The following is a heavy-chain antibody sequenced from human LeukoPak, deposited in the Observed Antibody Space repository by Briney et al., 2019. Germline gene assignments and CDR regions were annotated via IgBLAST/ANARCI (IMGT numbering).Heavy chain of an antibody. D-gene: IGHD3-10*01. CDR3: ERAVWVLYYGSGSYFADF. J-gene: IGHJ4*02. Sequence: GGSLRLSCAASGFTFSSNYMSWVRQAPGKGLEWVSVIYSGGSTYYADSVKGRFTISRDNSKNTLYLQLNSLKAEDTAVYYCERAVWVLYYGSGSYFADFWCRGTVVIVSS. CDR1: GFTFSSNY. V-gene: IGHV3-66*02. CDR2: IYSGGST.